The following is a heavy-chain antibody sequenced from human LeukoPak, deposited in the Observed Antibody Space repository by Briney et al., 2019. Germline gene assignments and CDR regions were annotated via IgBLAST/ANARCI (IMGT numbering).Heavy chain of an antibody. CDR1: GFTFSSYG. V-gene: IGHV3-30*03. CDR3: AREEQLVPGAFDI. Sequence: TGGSLRLSCAASGFTFSSYGMHWVRQAPGKGLEWVAVISYDGSNKYYADSVKGRFTISRDNSKNTLYLQMNSLRAEDTAVYYCAREEQLVPGAFDIWGQGTMVTVSS. D-gene: IGHD6-6*01. CDR2: ISYDGSNK. J-gene: IGHJ3*02.